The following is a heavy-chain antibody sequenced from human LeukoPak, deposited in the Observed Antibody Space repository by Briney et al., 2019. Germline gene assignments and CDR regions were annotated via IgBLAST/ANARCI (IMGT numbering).Heavy chain of an antibody. V-gene: IGHV3-64*01. CDR1: GFTFSSYA. CDR3: ARSTIFGVVIIDY. Sequence: GGSLRLSCAASGFTFSSYAMHWVRQAPGKGLEYVLAISSNGGSTYYANSVKGRFTISRDNSKNTLYLQMGSLRAEDMAVYYCARSTIFGVVIIDYWGQGTLVTVSS. J-gene: IGHJ4*02. CDR2: ISSNGGST. D-gene: IGHD3-3*01.